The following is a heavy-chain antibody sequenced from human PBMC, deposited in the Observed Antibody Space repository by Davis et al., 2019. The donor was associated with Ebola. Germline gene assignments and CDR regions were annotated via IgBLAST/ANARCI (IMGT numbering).Heavy chain of an antibody. D-gene: IGHD4-11*01. CDR1: GGSFSGYY. Sequence: PGGSLRLSCAVYGGSFSGYYWSWIRQPPGKGLEWIGSIYYSGSTYYNPSLKSRVTISVDTSKNQFSLKLSSVTAADTAVYYCARLQDRGRWFDPWGQGTLVTVSS. CDR2: IYYSGST. CDR3: ARLQDRGRWFDP. J-gene: IGHJ5*02. V-gene: IGHV4-34*01.